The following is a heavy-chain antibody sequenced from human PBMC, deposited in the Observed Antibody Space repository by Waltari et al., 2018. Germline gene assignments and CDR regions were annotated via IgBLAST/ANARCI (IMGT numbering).Heavy chain of an antibody. V-gene: IGHV1-69*02. D-gene: IGHD1-7*01. CDR2: IIPILGIA. Sequence: QVQLVQSGAEVKKPGSSVKVSCKASGGTFSSYTISWVRQAPGQGLEWMGRIIPILGIANYAKKCQGRVTITADKSTSTAYMELSSLRSEDTAVYYCAGGENLLRNWNYDIPDHWGQGTLVTVSS. J-gene: IGHJ5*02. CDR3: AGGENLLRNWNYDIPDH. CDR1: GGTFSSYT.